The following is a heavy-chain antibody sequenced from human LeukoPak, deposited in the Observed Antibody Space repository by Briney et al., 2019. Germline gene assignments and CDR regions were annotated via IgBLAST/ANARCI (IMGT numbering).Heavy chain of an antibody. Sequence: GGSLRLSCAASGFTFSSYEMNWVRQAPGKGLEWVSYISSSGSTIYYADSVKGRFTISRDNAKNSLYLQMNSLRAEDTAVYYCARVGPSGDYDDAFDIWGQGTMVTVSS. V-gene: IGHV3-48*03. D-gene: IGHD4-17*01. CDR3: ARVGPSGDYDDAFDI. J-gene: IGHJ3*02. CDR1: GFTFSSYE. CDR2: ISSSGSTI.